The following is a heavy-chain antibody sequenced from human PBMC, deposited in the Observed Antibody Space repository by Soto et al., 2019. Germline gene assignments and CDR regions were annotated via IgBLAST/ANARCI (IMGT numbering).Heavy chain of an antibody. V-gene: IGHV5-51*03. Sequence: EVQLVQSGAEVKKPGESLKISCTGSGYSFTSYWIGWVRQMPGKGLEWMGIIYPGDSDTRYSPSFQGQVTISADKSISTAYLQWSSLKASDTAMYYCARWTREVVAATLGGGLDLWGRGTLVTGSS. J-gene: IGHJ2*01. CDR2: IYPGDSDT. CDR1: GYSFTSYW. D-gene: IGHD2-15*01. CDR3: ARWTREVVAATLGGGLDL.